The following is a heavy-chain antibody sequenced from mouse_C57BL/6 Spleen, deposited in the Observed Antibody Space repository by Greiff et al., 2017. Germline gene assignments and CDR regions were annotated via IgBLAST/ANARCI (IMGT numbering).Heavy chain of an antibody. Sequence: VQLQQPGAELVRPGSSVKLSCKASGYTFTSYWMDWVKQRPGQGLEWIGNIYPSDSETHYNQKFKDKATLTVDKSSSTAYMQLSSLTSEDSAVYYCARSRGNYPYYFDYWGQGTTLTVSS. CDR1: GYTFTSYW. D-gene: IGHD2-1*01. CDR3: ARSRGNYPYYFDY. CDR2: IYPSDSET. J-gene: IGHJ2*01. V-gene: IGHV1-61*01.